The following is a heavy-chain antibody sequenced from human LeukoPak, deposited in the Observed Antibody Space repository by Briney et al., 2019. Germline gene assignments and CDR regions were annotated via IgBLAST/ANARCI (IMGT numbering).Heavy chain of an antibody. J-gene: IGHJ4*02. D-gene: IGHD5-24*01. CDR2: VSSNGGST. Sequence: GGSLRLSCAASGFTFSSYAMHWVRQAPGKGLEYVSAVSSNGGSTYYANSVKGRFTISRDNSKNTLYLQMGSLRAEDMAVYYCARDSRRDGYKPLDYWGQGTLVTVSS. CDR1: GFTFSSYA. CDR3: ARDSRRDGYKPLDY. V-gene: IGHV3-64*01.